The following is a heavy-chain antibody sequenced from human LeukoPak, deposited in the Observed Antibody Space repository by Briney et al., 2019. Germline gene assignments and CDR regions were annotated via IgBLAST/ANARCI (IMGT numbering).Heavy chain of an antibody. Sequence: PSETLSLTCTVSGGSISSYYWIWIRQPAGKGLEWIGRIYTSGSTNYNPSLKSRVTMSVDTSKNQFSLKLSSVTAADTAVYYCARIEYSSSADAFDIWGQGTMVTVSS. J-gene: IGHJ3*02. CDR2: IYTSGST. D-gene: IGHD6-6*01. CDR3: ARIEYSSSADAFDI. V-gene: IGHV4-4*07. CDR1: GGSISSYY.